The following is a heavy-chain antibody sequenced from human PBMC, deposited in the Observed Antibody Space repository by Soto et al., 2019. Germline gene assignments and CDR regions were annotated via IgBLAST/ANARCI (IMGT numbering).Heavy chain of an antibody. CDR3: ARQEQQLDYYYYGMDV. CDR1: GYSFTSYW. J-gene: IGHJ6*02. V-gene: IGHV5-10-1*01. Sequence: LGESLKISCKGSGYSFTSYWISWVRQMPGKGLEWMGRIDPSDSYTNYSPSFQGHVTISADKSISTAYLQWSSLKASDTAMYYCARQEQQLDYYYYGMDVWGQGTTVTV. D-gene: IGHD6-13*01. CDR2: IDPSDSYT.